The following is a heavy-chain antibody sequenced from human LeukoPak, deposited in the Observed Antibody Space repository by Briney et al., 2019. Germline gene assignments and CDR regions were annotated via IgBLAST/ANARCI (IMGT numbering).Heavy chain of an antibody. V-gene: IGHV4-34*01. D-gene: IGHD2-15*01. CDR3: SRRGRLPFDY. CDR2: INQSGST. J-gene: IGHJ4*02. Sequence: TSETLSLTCAVYGGSFSGYYWSWIRQPPGKGLEWIGEINQSGSTNYNPSLKSRVTISVDTPKNQFSLKLSSMTAADTAVYYCSRRGRLPFDYWGQGTLVTVSS. CDR1: GGSFSGYY.